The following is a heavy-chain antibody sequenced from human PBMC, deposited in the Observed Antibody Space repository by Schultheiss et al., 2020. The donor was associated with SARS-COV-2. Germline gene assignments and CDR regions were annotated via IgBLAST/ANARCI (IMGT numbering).Heavy chain of an antibody. CDR2: ISSSSSTI. D-gene: IGHD2-2*01. CDR1: GFTFSSYS. Sequence: GGSLRLSCAASGFTFSSYSMNWVRQAPGKGLEWVSYISSSSSTIYYADSVKGRFTISRDNAKNSLYLQMNSLRAEDTAVYYCARDSVPAAGPREEINWFVPWGQGTLVTVSS. V-gene: IGHV3-48*04. J-gene: IGHJ5*02. CDR3: ARDSVPAAGPREEINWFVP.